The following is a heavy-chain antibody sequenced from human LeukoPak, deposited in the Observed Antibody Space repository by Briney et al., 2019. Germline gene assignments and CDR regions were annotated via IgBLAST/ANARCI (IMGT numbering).Heavy chain of an antibody. V-gene: IGHV3-48*04. Sequence: PGGSLRLSCATSGFTFSIYSMNWVRQAPGKGLEWVSFSSNSRSTKYYADSVEGRFTISRDNAKNSLYLQMNSLRAEDTAVYYCARGYQLLNAFDIWGQGTMVTVSS. D-gene: IGHD2-2*01. CDR2: SSNSRSTK. CDR1: GFTFSIYS. J-gene: IGHJ3*02. CDR3: ARGYQLLNAFDI.